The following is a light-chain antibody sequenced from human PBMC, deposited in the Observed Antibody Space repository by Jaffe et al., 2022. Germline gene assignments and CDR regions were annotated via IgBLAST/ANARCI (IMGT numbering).Light chain of an antibody. V-gene: IGLV2-14*01. Sequence: QSALTQPASVSGSPGQSITISCTGTSSDVGGYNYVSWYQQHPGKAPKLMIYEVSNRPSGVSNRFSGSKSGNTASLTISGLQAEDEADYYCSSYTSSSTSARVFGGGTKLTVL. CDR1: SSDVGGYNY. CDR3: SSYTSSSTSARV. CDR2: EVS. J-gene: IGLJ3*02.